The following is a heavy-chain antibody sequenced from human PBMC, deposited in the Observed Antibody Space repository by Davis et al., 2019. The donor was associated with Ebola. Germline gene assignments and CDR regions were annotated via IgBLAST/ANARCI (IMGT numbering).Heavy chain of an antibody. D-gene: IGHD4-17*01. Sequence: GSLRLSCAVYGGSFSGYYWRRIRQPPGKGLEWIGEINHSGSTNYNPSLKSRFTISVDTSKNQFSLKLSSVTAADTAVYYCARVRRTVTVNWFDPWGQGTLVTVSS. CDR2: INHSGST. CDR1: GGSFSGYY. CDR3: ARVRRTVTVNWFDP. J-gene: IGHJ5*02. V-gene: IGHV4-34*01.